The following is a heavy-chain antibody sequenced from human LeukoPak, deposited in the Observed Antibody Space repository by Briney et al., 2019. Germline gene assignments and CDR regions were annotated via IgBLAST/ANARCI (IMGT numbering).Heavy chain of an antibody. CDR2: IRYDGSNK. J-gene: IGHJ5*02. CDR1: GFTFSSYG. Sequence: GGSLRLSCAASGFTFSSYGMHWVRQAPGKGLEWVAFIRYDGSNKYYADSVKGRFTISRDNAKNTVYLQMNSLRAEDTAVYYCARVLSGSWDWFDPWGQGTLVTVSS. V-gene: IGHV3-30*02. D-gene: IGHD3-22*01. CDR3: ARVLSGSWDWFDP.